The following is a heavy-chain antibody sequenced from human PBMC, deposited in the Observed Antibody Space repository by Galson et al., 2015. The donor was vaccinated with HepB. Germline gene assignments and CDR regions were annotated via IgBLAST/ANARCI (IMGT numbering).Heavy chain of an antibody. CDR2: LYYTGST. D-gene: IGHD6-19*01. Sequence: SETLSLTCTVSGGSISSTSYYWGWIRQPPGKGLEWIGSLYYTGSTYYNPSLKSRVTISVDTSKNQFSLKLNSVTAADTAVYYCARHVAVGRAVARKKFDFWGQGALVTVPS. V-gene: IGHV4-39*01. CDR3: ARHVAVGRAVARKKFDF. J-gene: IGHJ4*02. CDR1: GGSISSTSYY.